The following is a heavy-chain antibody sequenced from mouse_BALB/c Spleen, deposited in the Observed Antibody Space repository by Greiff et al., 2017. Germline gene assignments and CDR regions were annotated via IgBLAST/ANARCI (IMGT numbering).Heavy chain of an antibody. CDR1: GFTFSSFG. CDR2: ISICSSTI. CDR3: ESSGYYGSSLFDY. Sequence: EVQLEESGGGLVQPGGSLKLSCAASGFTFSSFGMHWVRQAPEKGLEWVAYISICSSTIYYADTLKGRFTISRDNAKNTLFLQMTSLRSEDTAMYYCESSGYYGSSLFDYWGQGTTLTVSS. J-gene: IGHJ2*01. V-gene: IGHV5-17*02. D-gene: IGHD1-1*01.